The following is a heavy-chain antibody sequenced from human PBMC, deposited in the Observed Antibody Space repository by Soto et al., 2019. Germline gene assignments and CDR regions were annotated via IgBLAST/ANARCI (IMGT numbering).Heavy chain of an antibody. CDR2: ISTSSSPR. Sequence: GGSLRLSCAASGFTFRHYSMHWVRQAPGKGLEWVAYISTSSSPRYYADSVKGRFTISRDNDRKSIYLEMSSLRDEDTAIYYCERDPLKHYDSDGRNAGWGPGTLVTVSS. J-gene: IGHJ4*02. CDR1: GFTFRHYS. CDR3: ERDPLKHYDSDGRNAG. D-gene: IGHD3-22*01. V-gene: IGHV3-48*02.